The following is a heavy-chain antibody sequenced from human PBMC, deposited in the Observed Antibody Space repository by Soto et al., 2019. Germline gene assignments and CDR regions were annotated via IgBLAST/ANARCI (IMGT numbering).Heavy chain of an antibody. CDR1: GFTFSDYY. J-gene: IGHJ6*03. CDR3: ARPPPWIRGVIITSPYYYYMDV. Sequence: GGSLRLSCAASGFTFSDYYMSWIRQAPGKGLEWVSYISSSGSTIYYADSVKGRFTISRDNPNNSLYLQMNSLRAEDTAVYYCARPPPWIRGVIITSPYYYYMDVWGKGTTVTVSS. CDR2: ISSSGSTI. D-gene: IGHD3-10*01. V-gene: IGHV3-11*01.